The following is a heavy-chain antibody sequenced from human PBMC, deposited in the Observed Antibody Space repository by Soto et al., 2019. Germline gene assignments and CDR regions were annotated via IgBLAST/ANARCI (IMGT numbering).Heavy chain of an antibody. J-gene: IGHJ6*02. Sequence: GVGVGWIRQPPGSSPEWLAVIYWNDDRRRNPSLANRLTITKDTSKNQVVLTMTNMDPVDTATYYCIYRRASWDYHGLDVWGQGTPVTVSS. CDR1: GVG. D-gene: IGHD2-21*01. CDR3: IYRRASWDYHGLDV. V-gene: IGHV2-5*01. CDR2: IYWNDDR.